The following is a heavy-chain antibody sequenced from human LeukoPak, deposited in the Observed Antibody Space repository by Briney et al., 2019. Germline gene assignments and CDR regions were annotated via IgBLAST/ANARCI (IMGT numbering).Heavy chain of an antibody. J-gene: IGHJ4*02. CDR2: IYYSGST. D-gene: IGHD6-19*01. CDR3: ASIAVARTMQPDY. V-gene: IGHV4-59*01. CDR1: GGSISSYY. Sequence: PSETLSLTCTVSGGSISSYYWSWIRQPPVKGLEWIGYIYYSGSTNYNPSLKSRLTISVDTSKNQFSLKLSSVTAADTAVYYCASIAVARTMQPDYWGQGTLVTVSS.